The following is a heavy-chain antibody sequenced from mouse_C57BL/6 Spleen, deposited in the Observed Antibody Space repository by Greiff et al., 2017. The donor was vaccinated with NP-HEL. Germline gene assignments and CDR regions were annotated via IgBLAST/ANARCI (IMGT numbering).Heavy chain of an antibody. V-gene: IGHV1-81*01. D-gene: IGHD4-1*01. CDR1: GYTFTSYG. CDR3: APWGGVGYFDY. Sequence: VKLMESGAELARPGASVKLSCKASGYTFTSYGISWVKQRTGQGLEWIGEIYPRSGNTYYNEKFKGKATLTADKSSSTAYMELRSLTSEDSAVYFCAPWGGVGYFDYWGQGTTLTVSS. CDR2: IYPRSGNT. J-gene: IGHJ2*01.